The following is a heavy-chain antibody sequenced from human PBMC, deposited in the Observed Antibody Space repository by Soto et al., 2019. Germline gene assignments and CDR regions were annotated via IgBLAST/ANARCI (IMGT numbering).Heavy chain of an antibody. Sequence: PGGSLRLSCAASGFTFSSYTMNWVRQAPGKGLEWVSSISSSSSYIYYADSVKGRFTISRGNAKNSLYLQMNGLRAEDTAVYYCASPYSSGWQTQNDYWGQGTLVTVSS. J-gene: IGHJ4*02. V-gene: IGHV3-21*01. D-gene: IGHD6-19*01. CDR2: ISSSSSYI. CDR1: GFTFSSYT. CDR3: ASPYSSGWQTQNDY.